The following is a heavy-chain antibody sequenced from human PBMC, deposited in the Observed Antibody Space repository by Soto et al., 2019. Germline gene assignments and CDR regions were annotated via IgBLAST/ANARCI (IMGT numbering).Heavy chain of an antibody. CDR2: IYPGDSDT. CDR3: AISYYYDSSGYYDPFDY. J-gene: IGHJ4*02. V-gene: IGHV5-51*01. Sequence: GESLKISCKCSGYSFTSYWIGWVRQMPGKGLEWMGIIYPGDSDTRYSPSFQGQVTISADKSISTAYLQWSSLKASDTAMYYCAISYYYDSSGYYDPFDYWGQGTLVTVSS. CDR1: GYSFTSYW. D-gene: IGHD3-22*01.